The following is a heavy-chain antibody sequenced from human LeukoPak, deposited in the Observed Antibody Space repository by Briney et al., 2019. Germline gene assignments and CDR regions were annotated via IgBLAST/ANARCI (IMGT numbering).Heavy chain of an antibody. J-gene: IGHJ4*02. CDR1: GFTFSSYA. CDR3: EKALASAIAVAGTRDY. V-gene: IGHV3-23*01. Sequence: PGASLRLSCAASGFTFSSYAMSWVRQAPGKGLEWVSAISGSGGSTYYADSVKGRFTISRDNSKNTLYLQMNSLRAEDTAVYYCEKALASAIAVAGTRDYWGQGTLVTVSS. D-gene: IGHD6-19*01. CDR2: ISGSGGST.